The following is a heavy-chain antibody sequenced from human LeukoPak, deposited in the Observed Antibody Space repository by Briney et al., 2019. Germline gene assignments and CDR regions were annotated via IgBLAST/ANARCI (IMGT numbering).Heavy chain of an antibody. CDR2: VDPSNSYT. D-gene: IGHD3-9*01. CDR3: GKHADYHIGTGFDY. J-gene: IGHJ4*02. V-gene: IGHV5-10-1*01. CDR1: GYNFTNYW. Sequence: GESLKISCRGSGYNFTNYWISWVRQKPGKGLVWRGTVDPSNSYTNYSPPFQSHVTISADKSISTAFLQYNRLKASDTAMYYCGKHADYHIGTGFDYRRQGTLATVP.